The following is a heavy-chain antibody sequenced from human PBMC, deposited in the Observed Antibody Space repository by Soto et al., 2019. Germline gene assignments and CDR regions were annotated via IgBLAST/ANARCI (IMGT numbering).Heavy chain of an antibody. D-gene: IGHD6-6*01. CDR1: GFTFSSYS. J-gene: IGHJ6*02. V-gene: IGHV3-48*02. CDR2: ISSSSSTI. Sequence: GGSLRLSCAASGFTFSSYSMNGGRQAPGKGLEWVSYISSSSSTIYYADSVKGRFTISRDNAKNSLYLQMNSLRDEDTAVYYCARPEYSSSSYGMDVWGQGTTVTVSS. CDR3: ARPEYSSSSYGMDV.